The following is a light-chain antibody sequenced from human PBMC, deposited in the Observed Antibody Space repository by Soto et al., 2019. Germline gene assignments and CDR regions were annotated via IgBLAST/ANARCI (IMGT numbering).Light chain of an antibody. CDR2: VTS. CDR3: QHYGRSPGT. Sequence: VVTQSADKLTLSPGASATLTSRARRSISTDALAWYQQRPGQAPRLLIYVTSSRATGVPGRFSGSGSGPDFTLTIRTLQPEDFALYYCQHYGRSPGTYGQGTKVDIK. CDR1: RSISTDA. V-gene: IGKV3-20*01. J-gene: IGKJ1*01.